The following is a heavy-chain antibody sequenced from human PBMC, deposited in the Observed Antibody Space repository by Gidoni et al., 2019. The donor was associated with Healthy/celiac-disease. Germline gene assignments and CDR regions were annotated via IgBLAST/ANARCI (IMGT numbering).Heavy chain of an antibody. V-gene: IGHV1-18*01. CDR3: ARDSGPYYYDSSGLYYYYYGMDV. J-gene: IGHJ6*02. CDR2: ISAYNGNT. CDR1: GYTFTSYG. Sequence: QVQLVQPGAEVKKPGASVKVSCTASGYTFTSYGISWVRQAPGQGLEWMGWISAYNGNTNYAQKLQGRVTMTTDTSTSTAYMGLRSLRSDDTAVYYCARDSGPYYYDSSGLYYYYYGMDVWGQGTTVTGSS. D-gene: IGHD3-22*01.